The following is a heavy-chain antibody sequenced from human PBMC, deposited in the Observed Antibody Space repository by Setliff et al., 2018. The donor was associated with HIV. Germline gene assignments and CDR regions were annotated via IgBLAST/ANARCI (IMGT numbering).Heavy chain of an antibody. Sequence: PGGSLRLSCAASGFTVSSNHMNWVRQAPGKGLEWVSFIYSGGSTYYADSVKGRFTISGDNSKNTLYLQMNSLRVEDTAVYYCARILGASYYYAMDVWGQGTTVTVSS. CDR2: IYSGGST. J-gene: IGHJ6*02. CDR3: ARILGASYYYAMDV. V-gene: IGHV3-53*01. D-gene: IGHD1-26*01. CDR1: GFTVSSNH.